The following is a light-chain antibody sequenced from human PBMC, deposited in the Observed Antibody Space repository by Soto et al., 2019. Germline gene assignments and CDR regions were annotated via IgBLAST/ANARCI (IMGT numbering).Light chain of an antibody. Sequence: QSVLTQPASVSGSPGQSITISCTGSGSDIGAYNYVSWYQQHPGKAPKLLIHGVTRRPSGVSNRFSGSKSGNTASLTISGLQAEDDADYYCSSFTSRFTFNYIFGTGTKVTVL. CDR3: SSFTSRFTFNYI. CDR1: GSDIGAYNY. CDR2: GVT. J-gene: IGLJ1*01. V-gene: IGLV2-14*01.